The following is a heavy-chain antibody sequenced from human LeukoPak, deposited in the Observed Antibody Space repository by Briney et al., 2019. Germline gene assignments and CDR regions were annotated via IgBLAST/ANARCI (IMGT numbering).Heavy chain of an antibody. CDR2: MNPNSGNT. D-gene: IGHD2-15*01. J-gene: IGHJ6*02. V-gene: IGHV1-8*01. CDR1: GYTFTSYD. CDR3: ARGRCSGGSCYYYYYYGMDV. Sequence: ASVKVSCKASGYTFTSYDINWVRQATGQGLKWMGWMNPNSGNTGYAQKFQGRVTMTRNTSISTAYMELSSLRSEDTAVYYCARGRCSGGSCYYYYYYGMDVWGQGTTVTVSS.